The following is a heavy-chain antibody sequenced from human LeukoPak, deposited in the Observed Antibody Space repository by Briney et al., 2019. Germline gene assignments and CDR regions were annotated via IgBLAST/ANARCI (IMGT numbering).Heavy chain of an antibody. CDR3: ARADRYYYDSSGPLGP. CDR2: ILPVSNTA. J-gene: IGHJ5*02. D-gene: IGHD3-22*01. V-gene: IGHV1-69*06. CDR1: GYTFTGYY. Sequence: SVKVSCKASGYTFTGYYMHWVRQAPGQGLEWMGGILPVSNTANNAQNFQGRVTFTADTSTGTAYMELSSLRSEDTAVYYCARADRYYYDSSGPLGPWGQGTLVTVSS.